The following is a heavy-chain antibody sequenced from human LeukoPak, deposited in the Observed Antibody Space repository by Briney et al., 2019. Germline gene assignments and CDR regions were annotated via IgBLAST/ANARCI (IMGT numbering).Heavy chain of an antibody. CDR1: GYTFTSYY. CDR3: ARTPTGPVQRMVDYGMDV. CDR2: INPSGGST. J-gene: IGHJ6*02. Sequence: GASVKVSCKASGYTFTSYYMHWVRQAPGQGLEWMGIINPSGGSTSYAQKFQGRVTMTRDTSTSTVYMELSSLRSEDTAVYYCARTPTGPVQRMVDYGMDVWGQGTTVTVSS. V-gene: IGHV1-46*01. D-gene: IGHD1-14*01.